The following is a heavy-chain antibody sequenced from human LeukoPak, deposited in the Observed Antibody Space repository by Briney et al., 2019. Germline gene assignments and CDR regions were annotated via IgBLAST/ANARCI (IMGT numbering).Heavy chain of an antibody. CDR2: INHSGST. Sequence: SETLSLTCAVYGGSFSGYYWSWIRQPPGKGLEWIGEINHSGSTNYNPSLKSRVTISVDTSKNQFSLKLSSVTAADTAVYYCAAQPSVLYYSDPGSYYLWGFDPWGQGTLVTVSS. CDR3: AAQPSVLYYSDPGSYYLWGFDP. V-gene: IGHV4-34*01. D-gene: IGHD3-10*01. J-gene: IGHJ5*02. CDR1: GGSFSGYY.